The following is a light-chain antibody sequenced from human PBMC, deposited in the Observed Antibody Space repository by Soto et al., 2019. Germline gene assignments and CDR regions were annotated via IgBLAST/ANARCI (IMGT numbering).Light chain of an antibody. CDR2: EVS. J-gene: IGLJ1*01. CDR3: SSYTTTDPYV. V-gene: IGLV2-14*01. CDR1: SSDVGAYDY. Sequence: QSVLTQPASVSGSPGQSITISCTGTSSDVGAYDYVSWYQQHPGKAPKYLIYEVSNRPSGVSDRLSGSKSGTTASLTISGLQAEDEADYYCSSYTTTDPYVFGTGTKLTVL.